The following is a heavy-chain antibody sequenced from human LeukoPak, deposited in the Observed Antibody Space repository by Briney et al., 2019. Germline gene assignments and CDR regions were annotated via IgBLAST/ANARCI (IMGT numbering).Heavy chain of an antibody. CDR1: GYSFTSYW. J-gene: IGHJ4*02. Sequence: GESLKISCKGSGYSFTSYWIGWVRQMPGKGLEWMGIIYPGDSDTRYSPSFQGQVTISVDKSISTAYLQWSSLKASDTAMYYCARTPPYCGGDCYDYFDFWGQGTLVTVSS. CDR2: IYPGDSDT. D-gene: IGHD2-21*02. CDR3: ARTPPYCGGDCYDYFDF. V-gene: IGHV5-51*01.